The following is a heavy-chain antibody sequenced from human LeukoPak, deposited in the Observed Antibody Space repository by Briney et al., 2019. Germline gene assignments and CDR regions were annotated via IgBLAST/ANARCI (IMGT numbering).Heavy chain of an antibody. Sequence: PGGSLRLSCAVSGFTVSGNYMSWVRQAPGKGLEWVSLIYSGGTTYYADSVKGRFTISRDNSKNTLYLQMNSLRAEDAAVYYCAKDRGSSGYRRYYFDYWGQGTLVTVSS. V-gene: IGHV3-53*01. CDR2: IYSGGTT. J-gene: IGHJ4*02. CDR1: GFTVSGNY. D-gene: IGHD3-22*01. CDR3: AKDRGSSGYRRYYFDY.